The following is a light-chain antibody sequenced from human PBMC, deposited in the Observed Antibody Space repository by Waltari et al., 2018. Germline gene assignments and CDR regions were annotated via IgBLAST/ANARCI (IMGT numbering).Light chain of an antibody. CDR1: SSDVGSYNL. CDR3: CSYAGSSTFYV. V-gene: IGLV2-23*01. CDR2: EGS. Sequence: QSALTQPASVSGSPGQSITSSCTGTSSDVGSYNLVSWYQQHPGKAPKLMIYEGSKRPSGVSNRFSGSKSGNTAYLTISGLQAEDEADYYCCSYAGSSTFYVFGTGTKVTVL. J-gene: IGLJ1*01.